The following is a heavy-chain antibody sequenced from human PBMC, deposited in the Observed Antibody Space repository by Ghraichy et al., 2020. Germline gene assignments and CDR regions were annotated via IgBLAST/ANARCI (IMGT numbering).Heavy chain of an antibody. V-gene: IGHV3-7*03. CDR1: GFTFSNYW. Sequence: GGSLRLSCAASGFTFSNYWMNWVRQAPGKGLEWVANIKQDGSEKFYVDSVKGRFTISRDNAKNSLYLQMNSLRAEDTAVYYCARATGSSRLAGYWGQGTLVTVSS. CDR2: IKQDGSEK. J-gene: IGHJ4*02. D-gene: IGHD6-19*01. CDR3: ARATGSSRLAGY.